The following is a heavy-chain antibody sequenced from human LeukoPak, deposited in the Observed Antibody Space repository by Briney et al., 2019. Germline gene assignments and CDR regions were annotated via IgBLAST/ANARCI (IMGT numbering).Heavy chain of an antibody. J-gene: IGHJ6*03. V-gene: IGHV5-51*01. CDR3: ARRDVVVVAAGPHYYYYYYMDV. CDR2: IYPGDSDT. Sequence: GESLKISCKGSGYSFTSYWIGWVRQMPGKGLEWMGIIYPGDSDTRYSPSFQGQVTISADKSISTAYLQWSSLKASDTAMYYCARRDVVVVAAGPHYYYYYYMDVWGKGTTVTVSS. CDR1: GYSFTSYW. D-gene: IGHD2-15*01.